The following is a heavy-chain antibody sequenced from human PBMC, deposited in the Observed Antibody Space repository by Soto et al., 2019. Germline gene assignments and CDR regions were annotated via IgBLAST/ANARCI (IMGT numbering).Heavy chain of an antibody. D-gene: IGHD2-2*02. CDR3: AKGVSLGYCTSTSCHIYNMDG. CDR1: GFTFDDYA. V-gene: IGHV3-9*01. CDR2: ISWNSGSI. Sequence: EVQLVESGGGLVQPGRSLRLSCSASGFTFDDYAMHWVRQAPGKGLEWVSGISWNSGSIAYADSVKGRFTISRDNAKNSLYLQMNSLRADDTALYYCAKGVSLGYCTSTSCHIYNMDGWGKGASVNFS. J-gene: IGHJ6*03.